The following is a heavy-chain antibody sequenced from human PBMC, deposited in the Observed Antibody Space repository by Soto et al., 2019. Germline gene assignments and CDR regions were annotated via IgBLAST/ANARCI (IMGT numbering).Heavy chain of an antibody. CDR1: GGTFSSYA. Sequence: SVKVSCKASGGTFSSYAISWVRQAPGQGLEWMGGIIPIFGTANYAQKIQGRVTITADKSTSTAYMELSSLRSEDTAVYYCARPAPLGGITMIVQARRHYYGMDVWGQGTTVTVSS. V-gene: IGHV1-69*06. J-gene: IGHJ6*02. D-gene: IGHD3-22*01. CDR2: IIPIFGTA. CDR3: ARPAPLGGITMIVQARRHYYGMDV.